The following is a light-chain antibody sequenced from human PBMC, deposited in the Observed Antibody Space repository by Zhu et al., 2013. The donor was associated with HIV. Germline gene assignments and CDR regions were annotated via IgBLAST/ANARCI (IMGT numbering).Light chain of an antibody. Sequence: DIQMTQSPSTLSASVGDRVTISCRASQSISSWLAWYQQKPGKAPKLLIYGASSLESGVPSRFSGSGSGTDFIFTINSLQPEDIATYYCQQYDNLPRTFGQGTKVEIK. CDR3: QQYDNLPRT. V-gene: IGKV1-5*03. CDR2: GAS. CDR1: QSISSW. J-gene: IGKJ1*01.